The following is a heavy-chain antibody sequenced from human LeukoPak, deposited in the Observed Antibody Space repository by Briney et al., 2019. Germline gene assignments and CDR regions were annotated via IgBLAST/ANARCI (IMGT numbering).Heavy chain of an antibody. CDR1: GGSISSYY. CDR3: ARSYDFWSGYYPTSFIPFDY. J-gene: IGHJ4*02. V-gene: IGHV4-59*01. D-gene: IGHD3-3*01. CDR2: IYYSGST. Sequence: SETLPLTCTVSGGSISSYYWSWIRQPPGKGLEWIGYIYYSGSTNYNPSLKSRVTISVDTSKNQFSLKLSSVTAADTAVYYCARSYDFWSGYYPTSFIPFDYWGQGTLVTVSS.